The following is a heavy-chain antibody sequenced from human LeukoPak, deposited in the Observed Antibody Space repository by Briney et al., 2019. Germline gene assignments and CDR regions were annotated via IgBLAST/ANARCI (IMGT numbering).Heavy chain of an antibody. Sequence: ASVNVSCKTSGYTFSNYGISWVRQAPGQGLEWMGWITAYNGNRLYAQRFQGRITLTTDTSTSTSYMELRSLEYDDTAIYYCARDNDKVVDHWGQGTLVTVSS. CDR1: GYTFSNYG. CDR3: ARDNDKVVDH. J-gene: IGHJ4*01. V-gene: IGHV1-18*01. D-gene: IGHD1-1*01. CDR2: ITAYNGNR.